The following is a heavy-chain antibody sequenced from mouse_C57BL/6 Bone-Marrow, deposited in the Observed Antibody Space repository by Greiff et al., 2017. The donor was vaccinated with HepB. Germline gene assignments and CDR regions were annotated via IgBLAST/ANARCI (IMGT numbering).Heavy chain of an antibody. J-gene: IGHJ3*01. CDR3: ASPRRFAY. CDR1: GYSFTGYY. Sequence: EVQGVESGPELVKPGASVKISCKASGYSFTGYYMNWVKQSPEKSLEWIGEINPSTGGTTYNQKFKAKATLTVDKSSSTAYMQLKSLTSEDSAVYYCASPRRFAYWGQGTLVTVSA. D-gene: IGHD3-1*01. V-gene: IGHV1-42*01. CDR2: INPSTGGT.